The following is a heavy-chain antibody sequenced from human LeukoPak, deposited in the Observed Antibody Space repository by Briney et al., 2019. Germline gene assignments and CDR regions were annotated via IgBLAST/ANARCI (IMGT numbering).Heavy chain of an antibody. CDR3: ARSLGYSYGKSVFDY. J-gene: IGHJ4*02. V-gene: IGHV4-59*01. Sequence: SETLSLTCTVSGGSISSCYWSWIRQPPGKGLEWIGYIYYSGSTNYNPSLKSRVTISVDTSKNQFSLKLSSVTAADTAVYYCARSLGYSYGKSVFDYWGQGTLVTVSS. D-gene: IGHD5-18*01. CDR2: IYYSGST. CDR1: GGSISSCY.